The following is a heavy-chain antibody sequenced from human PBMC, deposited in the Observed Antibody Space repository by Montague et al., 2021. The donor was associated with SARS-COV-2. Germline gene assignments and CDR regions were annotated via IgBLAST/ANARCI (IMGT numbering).Heavy chain of an antibody. D-gene: IGHD4-17*01. CDR1: GFTFSSYA. V-gene: IGHV3-23*01. J-gene: IGHJ4*02. CDR3: AKAGIKYDYGDFFDY. CDR2: ISGSGGST. Sequence: SLRLSCAASGFTFSSYAMSWVRQAPGKGLEWVSAISGSGGSTYYADSMKGRFTISRDNSKNTLYLQMNSLGAEDTAVYYCAKAGIKYDYGDFFDYWGQGTLVTVSS.